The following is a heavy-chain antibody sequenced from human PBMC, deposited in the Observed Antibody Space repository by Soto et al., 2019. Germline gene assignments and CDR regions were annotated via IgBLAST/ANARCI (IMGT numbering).Heavy chain of an antibody. CDR3: ARVRSGSYYYYYYGMDV. J-gene: IGHJ6*02. V-gene: IGHV4-4*02. CDR1: GGSISSSNW. D-gene: IGHD1-26*01. CDR2: TYHSGST. Sequence: SETLSLTCAVSGGSISSSNWWSWVRQPPGKGLEWIGETYHSGSTNYNPSLKSRVTISVDKSKNQFSLKLSSVTAADTAVYYCARVRSGSYYYYYYGMDVWGQGTTVTVSS.